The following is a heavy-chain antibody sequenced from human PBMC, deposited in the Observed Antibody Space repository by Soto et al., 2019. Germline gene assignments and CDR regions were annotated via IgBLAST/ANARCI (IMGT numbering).Heavy chain of an antibody. V-gene: IGHV4-31*03. CDR3: ARVSGIVVVPTAKDPHYYYMDV. D-gene: IGHD2-2*01. CDR2: IYYTGRT. CDR1: GGSISGGPYY. J-gene: IGHJ6*03. Sequence: QVQLQESGPGLVKPSQTLSLTCTVSGGSISGGPYYWTWIRQHPGSGLEWIGYIYYTGRTYYNPSLKARLIISGATTNNQLSLKLSPVTAADTAVYFCARVSGIVVVPTAKDPHYYYMDVWGKGTRVTVSS.